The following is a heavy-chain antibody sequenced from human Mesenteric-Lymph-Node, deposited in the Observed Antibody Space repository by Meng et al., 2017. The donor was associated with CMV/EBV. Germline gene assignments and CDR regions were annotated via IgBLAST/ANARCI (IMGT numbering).Heavy chain of an antibody. CDR1: GFTVRSNH. Sequence: GGSLRLSCAASGFTVRSNHMNWVRQAPGKGLEWVAVIYNNDNTFSADSVKGRFTISRDDSKNTLALQMNSLTFDDTAVYYCARDPSNIAIYGRDGNAGNWGQGTLVTVSS. J-gene: IGHJ4*02. CDR3: ARDPSNIAIYGRDGNAGN. CDR2: IYNNDNT. D-gene: IGHD6-13*01. V-gene: IGHV3-53*01.